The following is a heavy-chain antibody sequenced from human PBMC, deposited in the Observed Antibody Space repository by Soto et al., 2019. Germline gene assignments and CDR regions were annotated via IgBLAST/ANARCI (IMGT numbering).Heavy chain of an antibody. J-gene: IGHJ5*02. D-gene: IGHD3-10*01. CDR3: ARGRYMVRGVIMAA. Sequence: SETLSLTCAVYGGSFSGYYWSWIRQPPGKGLEWIGEINHSGSTNYNPSLKSRVTISVDTSKNQFSLKLSSVTAADTAVYYCARGRYMVRGVIMAAWGQGTLVTVSS. CDR2: INHSGST. V-gene: IGHV4-34*01. CDR1: GGSFSGYY.